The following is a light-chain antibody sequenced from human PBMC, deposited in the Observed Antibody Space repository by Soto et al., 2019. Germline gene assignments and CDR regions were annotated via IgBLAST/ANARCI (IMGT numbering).Light chain of an antibody. V-gene: IGKV3-20*01. CDR1: QSVSNNY. J-gene: IGKJ1*01. Sequence: EIVMTQSPATLSLSPGERATLSCRASQSVSNNYLAWFQQKPGQAPRLLIYGASSRATGIPDRFSGSGSGTEFTLTVNSLESEDFAVYFCHQYAFSRTFGQGTKVDI. CDR3: HQYAFSRT. CDR2: GAS.